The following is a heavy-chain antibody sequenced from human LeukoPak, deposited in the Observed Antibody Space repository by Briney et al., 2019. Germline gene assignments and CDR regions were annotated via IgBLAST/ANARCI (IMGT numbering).Heavy chain of an antibody. J-gene: IGHJ3*02. CDR1: GYTFTGYY. CDR2: INPNSGGT. V-gene: IGHV1-2*02. CDR3: ARDDRSSWYEIAFDI. Sequence: GASVTVSCKASGYTFTGYYMHWVRQAPGQGLEWMGWINPNSGGTNYAQKFQGRVTVTRDTSISTAYMELSRLRSDDTAVYYCARDDRSSWYEIAFDIWGQGTMVTVSS. D-gene: IGHD6-13*01.